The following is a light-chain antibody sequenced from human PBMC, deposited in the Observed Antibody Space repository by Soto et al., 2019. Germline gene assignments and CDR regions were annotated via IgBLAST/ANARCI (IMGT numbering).Light chain of an antibody. CDR2: GAS. Sequence: EITMTQSPGTMSVSPGERVTLSCRASQSVATNIAWYQQKPGQSPRLLIYGASSRASSTPLRFSGRVSGTEFTLTISSLQYVDSAVYYCQQYNNWGRTFGQGNKLEIK. CDR3: QQYNNWGRT. J-gene: IGKJ2*01. CDR1: QSVATN. V-gene: IGKV3-15*01.